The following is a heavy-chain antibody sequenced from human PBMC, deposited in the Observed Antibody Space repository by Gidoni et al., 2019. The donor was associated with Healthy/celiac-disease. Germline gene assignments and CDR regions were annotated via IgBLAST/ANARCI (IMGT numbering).Heavy chain of an antibody. V-gene: IGHV3-33*01. CDR1: GCTFSDYG. CDR3: ARGVGLLWFGESPSPDY. Sequence: QVQLVEAGGGVVQPGRSLRLICAASGCTFSDYGIHWVRQAPGKGLEWVAVIWYDGSNKYYADSVKGRFTISRDNSKNTLYLQMNSLRAEDTAVYYCARGVGLLWFGESPSPDYWGQGTLVTVSS. D-gene: IGHD3-10*01. CDR2: IWYDGSNK. J-gene: IGHJ4*02.